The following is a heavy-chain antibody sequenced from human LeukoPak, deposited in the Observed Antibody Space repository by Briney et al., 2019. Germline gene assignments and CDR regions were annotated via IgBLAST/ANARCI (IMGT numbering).Heavy chain of an antibody. CDR2: IIPIFGTA. CDR3: AREVDDYGGNSFDY. CDR1: GGTFSSYA. D-gene: IGHD4-23*01. V-gene: IGHV1-69*13. Sequence: SVKVSCKASGGTFSSYAISWVRQAPGQGLEWMGGIIPIFGTANYAQKFQGRVTITADESTSTAYMALSSLRSEDTAVYYCAREVDDYGGNSFDYWGQGTLVTVSS. J-gene: IGHJ4*02.